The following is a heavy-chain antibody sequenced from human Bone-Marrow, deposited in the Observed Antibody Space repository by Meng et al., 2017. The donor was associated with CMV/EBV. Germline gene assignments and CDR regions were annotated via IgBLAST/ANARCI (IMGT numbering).Heavy chain of an antibody. CDR2: ISSSSSYI. Sequence: GESLKISCAASGFTFSSYSMNWVRQAPGKGLEWVSSISSSSSYIYYADSVKGRFTISRDNAKNSLYLQMNSLRAEDTALYYCARDRIVRRGGSYFGWFDPWGQGTLVTVSS. V-gene: IGHV3-21*04. CDR3: ARDRIVRRGGSYFGWFDP. J-gene: IGHJ5*02. CDR1: GFTFSSYS. D-gene: IGHD1-26*01.